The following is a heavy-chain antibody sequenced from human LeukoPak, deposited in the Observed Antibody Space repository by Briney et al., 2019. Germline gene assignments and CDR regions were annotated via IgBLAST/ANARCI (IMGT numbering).Heavy chain of an antibody. J-gene: IGHJ4*02. CDR2: ISAYNGNK. CDR3: ARIGAVVVVAAHFDY. Sequence: AXVKVSCKASGYTFTSYGISWVRQAPGQGVEGMGWISAYNGNKNYAQKLEGRVTMNTDRYTRTDYMEMRRLRYDDPAVYYCARIGAVVVVAAHFDYWGQGTLVTVSS. V-gene: IGHV1-18*01. CDR1: GYTFTSYG. D-gene: IGHD2-15*01.